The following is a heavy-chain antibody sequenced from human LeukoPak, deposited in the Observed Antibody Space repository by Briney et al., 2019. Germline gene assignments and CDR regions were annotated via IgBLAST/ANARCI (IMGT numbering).Heavy chain of an antibody. CDR3: ASMVRGTEYFQH. V-gene: IGHV4-30-2*01. CDR1: GGSISSGGYS. J-gene: IGHJ1*01. CDR2: IYHSGIT. D-gene: IGHD3-10*01. Sequence: SQTLSLTCAVSGGSISSGGYSWSWIRQPPGKGLEWIGYIYHSGITYYNPSLKSRVTISVDRSKNQFSLKLSSVTAADTAVYYCASMVRGTEYFQHWGQGTLVTVSS.